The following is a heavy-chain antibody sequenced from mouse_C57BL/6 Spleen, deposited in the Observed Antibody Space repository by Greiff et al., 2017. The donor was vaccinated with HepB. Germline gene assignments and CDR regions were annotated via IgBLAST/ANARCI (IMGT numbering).Heavy chain of an antibody. D-gene: IGHD1-1*01. CDR3: HGSSVAWFAY. Sequence: QVQLQQSGAELVRPGASVTLSCKASGYTFTDYEMHWVKQTPVHGLEWIGAIDPETGGTAYNQKFKGKAILTADKSSSTAYMVLRSLTSEDSAVYYCHGSSVAWFAYWGQGTLVTVSA. CDR1: GYTFTDYE. CDR2: IDPETGGT. V-gene: IGHV1-15*01. J-gene: IGHJ3*01.